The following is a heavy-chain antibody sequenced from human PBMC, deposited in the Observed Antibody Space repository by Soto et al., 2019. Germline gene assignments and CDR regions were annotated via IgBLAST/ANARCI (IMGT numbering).Heavy chain of an antibody. CDR2: INHSGST. CDR3: ARFRIVRGTNRQGHNWLDV. Sequence: SETLSLTCAVYGGSFSGYYWSWIRQPPGKGLEWIGEINHSGSTNYNPSLKSRVTISVDTSKNQFSLKLSSVTAADTAVYYCARFRIVRGTNRQGHNWLDVGGQGTLVTVSS. V-gene: IGHV4-34*01. CDR1: GGSFSGYY. J-gene: IGHJ5*02. D-gene: IGHD3-16*01.